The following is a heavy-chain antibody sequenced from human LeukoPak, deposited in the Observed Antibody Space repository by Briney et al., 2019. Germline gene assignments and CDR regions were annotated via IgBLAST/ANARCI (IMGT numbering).Heavy chain of an antibody. J-gene: IGHJ4*02. D-gene: IGHD6-19*01. CDR1: GFTFSSYA. CDR3: AKDRFPKYSSGWSPDY. Sequence: GRSLRLSCAASGFTFSSYAMHWVRQAPGKGLEWVAVIWYDGSNKYYADSVKGRFTISRDNSKNTLYLQMNSLRAEDTAVYYCAKDRFPKYSSGWSPDYWGQGTLVTVSS. V-gene: IGHV3-30-3*01. CDR2: IWYDGSNK.